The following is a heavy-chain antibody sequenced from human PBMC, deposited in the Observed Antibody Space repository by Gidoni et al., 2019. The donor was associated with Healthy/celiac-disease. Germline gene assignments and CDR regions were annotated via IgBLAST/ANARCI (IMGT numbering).Heavy chain of an antibody. Sequence: YYSGSTYYNPSLKSRVTISVDTSKNQFSLKLSSVTAADTAVYYCARVSKFSSITMVRGVENYWGQGTLVTVSS. J-gene: IGHJ4*02. D-gene: IGHD3-10*01. CDR3: ARVSKFSSITMVRGVENY. CDR2: YYSGST. V-gene: IGHV4-31*02.